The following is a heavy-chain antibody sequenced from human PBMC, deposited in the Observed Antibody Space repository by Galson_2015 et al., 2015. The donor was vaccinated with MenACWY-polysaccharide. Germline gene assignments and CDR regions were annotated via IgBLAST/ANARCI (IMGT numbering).Heavy chain of an antibody. CDR3: LCTGDPRVD. D-gene: IGHD2-21*02. CDR2: IRSKSNNYAT. CDR1: GFTFSSYW. V-gene: IGHV3-73*01. J-gene: IGHJ4*02. Sequence: SLRLSCAASGFTFSSYWMSWVRQASGKGREWVGRIRSKSNNYATTYAASVKGRFTISRDDSENTAYLQMSSLKSEDTAVYYCLCTGDPRVDCGQGTLVTVSS.